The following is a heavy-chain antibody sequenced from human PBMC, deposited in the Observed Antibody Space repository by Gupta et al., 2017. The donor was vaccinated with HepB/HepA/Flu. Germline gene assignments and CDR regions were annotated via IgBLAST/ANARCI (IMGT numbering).Heavy chain of an antibody. V-gene: IGHV3-21*01. CDR2: ISSSSSYI. D-gene: IGHD2-15*01. Sequence: VRQAPGKGLEWVSSISSSSSYIYYADSVKGRFTISRDNAKNSLYLQMNSLRAEDTAVYYCASAPGDIVVVVAATRPAFDIWGQGTMVTVSS. CDR3: ASAPGDIVVVVAATRPAFDI. J-gene: IGHJ3*02.